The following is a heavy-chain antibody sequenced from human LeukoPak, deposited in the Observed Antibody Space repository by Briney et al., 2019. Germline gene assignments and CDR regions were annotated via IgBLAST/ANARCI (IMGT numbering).Heavy chain of an antibody. CDR2: IYYSGST. CDR3: ARDGHGDAFDI. V-gene: IGHV4-31*03. J-gene: IGHJ3*02. CDR1: GGSISSGGYY. Sequence: SETLSLTCTVSGGSISSGGYYWSWIRQHPGKGLEWIGYIYYSGSTYYNPSLKSRVTISVDTSKNQFPLKLSSVTAADTAVYYCARDGHGDAFDIWGQGTMVTVSS.